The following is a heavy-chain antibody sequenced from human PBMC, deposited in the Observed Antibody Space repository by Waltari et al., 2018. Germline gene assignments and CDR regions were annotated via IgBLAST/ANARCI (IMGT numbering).Heavy chain of an antibody. CDR1: GGSISSSSNYY. CDR2: IYYNGST. J-gene: IGHJ4*02. Sequence: QLQLQESGPGLVKPSETLSLTCTVSGGSISSSSNYYWGWIRQPPGKGLEWIGSIYYNGSTYYNPSLKSRVTISVDTSKNQFSRKLSSVTAADTVVYYCARRAWGSGWSYWGQGTLVAVSS. CDR3: ARRAWGSGWSY. V-gene: IGHV4-39*01. D-gene: IGHD6-19*01.